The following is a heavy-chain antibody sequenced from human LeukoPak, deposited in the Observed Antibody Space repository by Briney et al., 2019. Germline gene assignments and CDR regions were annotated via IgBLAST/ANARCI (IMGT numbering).Heavy chain of an antibody. CDR1: GGSISPYY. CDR2: ISYSGST. Sequence: SETLSLTCTDSGGSISPYYWSWIRQPPGKGLEWIGYISYSGSTNYNPSLKSRVTISVDTSKNQFSLKLTSVTAADTAVYYCARDGSGTGRYAGDYWGQGTLVTVSS. CDR3: ARDGSGTGRYAGDY. D-gene: IGHD6-19*01. V-gene: IGHV4-59*01. J-gene: IGHJ4*02.